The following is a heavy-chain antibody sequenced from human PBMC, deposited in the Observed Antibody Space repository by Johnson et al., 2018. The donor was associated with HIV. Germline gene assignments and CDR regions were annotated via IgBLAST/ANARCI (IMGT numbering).Heavy chain of an antibody. D-gene: IGHD1-14*01. Sequence: VQLVESGGGLVQPGGSLRLSCAASGFTVSSNYMSWVRQAPGKGLEWVSVIYSGGSTYYADSVKGRFTISRDNSKNTLYLQMNSLRAEDTDVYYCARDGMAATKANIWGQGTMVTVSS. CDR2: IYSGGST. V-gene: IGHV3-66*01. J-gene: IGHJ3*02. CDR1: GFTVSSNY. CDR3: ARDGMAATKANI.